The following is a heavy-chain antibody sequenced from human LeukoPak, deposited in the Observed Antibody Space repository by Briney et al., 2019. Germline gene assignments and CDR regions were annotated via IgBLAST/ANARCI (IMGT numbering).Heavy chain of an antibody. CDR3: AKDLSYYDYVWGSYRPNWFDP. V-gene: IGHV3-30*02. CDR1: GFTFSSYE. J-gene: IGHJ5*02. CDR2: IRYDGSNK. Sequence: GGSLRLSCAASGFTFSSYEMNWVRQAPGKGLEWVAFIRYDGSNKYYADSVKGRFTISRDNSKNTLYLQMNSLRAEDTAVYYCAKDLSYYDYVWGSYRPNWFDPWGQGTLVTVSS. D-gene: IGHD3-16*02.